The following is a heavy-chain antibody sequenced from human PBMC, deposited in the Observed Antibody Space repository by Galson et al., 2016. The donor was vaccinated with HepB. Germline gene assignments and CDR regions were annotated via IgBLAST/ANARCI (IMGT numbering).Heavy chain of an antibody. D-gene: IGHD3-10*01. CDR2: LKRDGSEE. J-gene: IGHJ3*02. CDR1: GFRFTDYA. V-gene: IGHV3-7*03. CDR3: ARDKTYYGSGSYGSGSDFDAFDI. Sequence: SLRLSCAASGFRFTDYAMSWVRQAPGKGLEWVANLKRDGSEENYVDSVKGRFTISRDNAKDSLHLQMNSLRAEDTAVYYCARDKTYYGSGSYGSGSDFDAFDIWGQGTMVTVSS.